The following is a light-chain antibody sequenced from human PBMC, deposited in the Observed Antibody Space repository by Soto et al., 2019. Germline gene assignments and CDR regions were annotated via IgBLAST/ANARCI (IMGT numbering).Light chain of an antibody. CDR2: EVS. V-gene: IGLV2-8*01. CDR1: RSDVGGYKY. CDR3: SSYAGSNIGV. J-gene: IGLJ2*01. Sequence: QSVLTQPPSASGSPGQSVTISCTGTRSDVGGYKYVSWYQQHPGKAPKLMIYEVSKRPSGVPDRFSGSKSGNTASLTVSGLQAEDEADYYCSSYAGSNIGVFGGGTQLTVL.